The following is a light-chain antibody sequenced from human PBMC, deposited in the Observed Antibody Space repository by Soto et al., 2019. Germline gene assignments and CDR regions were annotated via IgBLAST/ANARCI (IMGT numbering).Light chain of an antibody. CDR2: GAS. J-gene: IGKJ5*01. V-gene: IGKV3-20*01. CDR3: QQYGSSPT. CDR1: QSVSSY. Sequence: EIVLKQSPATLSLSTGERATLSCRASQSVSSYLAWYQQKSGQAPRLLIYGASSRATGIPDRFSGSGSGTDFTPTISRLEPEDFAVYYCQQYGSSPTFGQGTRLEIK.